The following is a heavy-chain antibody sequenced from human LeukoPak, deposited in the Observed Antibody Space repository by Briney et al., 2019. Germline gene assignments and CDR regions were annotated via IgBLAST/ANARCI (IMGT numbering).Heavy chain of an antibody. J-gene: IGHJ4*02. Sequence: GGSLRLSCATSGFTFADYAMHWVRQAPGKGLEWVSGINFNSLNIDYADSVKGRFTISRDNAKNSLYLQMNSLRPEDTALYYCAKGVGYWSGNPIHSPDVGGQGTLVTVSS. D-gene: IGHD2-15*01. CDR2: INFNSLNI. V-gene: IGHV3-9*01. CDR3: AKGVGYWSGNPIHSPDV. CDR1: GFTFADYA.